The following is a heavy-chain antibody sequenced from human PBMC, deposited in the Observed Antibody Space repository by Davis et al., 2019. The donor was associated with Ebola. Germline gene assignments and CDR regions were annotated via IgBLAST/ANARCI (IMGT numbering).Heavy chain of an antibody. CDR1: GFSFSSYG. CDR2: ISYDGSNK. V-gene: IGHV3-30*03. Sequence: GESLKISCAASGFSFSSYGMHWVRQAPGKGLEWVAVISYDGSNKYYADSVKGRFTISRDNSKNMLYLQMNSLRAEDTAVYYCARDRGPGSGYYTDYGMDVWGKGTTVTVSS. CDR3: ARDRGPGSGYYTDYGMDV. J-gene: IGHJ6*04. D-gene: IGHD3-3*01.